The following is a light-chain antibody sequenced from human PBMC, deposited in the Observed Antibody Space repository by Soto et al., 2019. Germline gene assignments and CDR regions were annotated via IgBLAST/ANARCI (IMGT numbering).Light chain of an antibody. CDR2: GTS. CDR1: QGISSY. V-gene: IGKV1-8*01. J-gene: IGKJ1*01. CDR3: QQNYRAPRT. Sequence: AIRMTQSPSSLSASTVDRVTITCRASQGISSYLAWYQQKPGKAPNLLIYGTSTLQSGVPSRFSGSGSGTDFTLTISSLQPEDFATYYCQQNYRAPRTFGQGTKVDIK.